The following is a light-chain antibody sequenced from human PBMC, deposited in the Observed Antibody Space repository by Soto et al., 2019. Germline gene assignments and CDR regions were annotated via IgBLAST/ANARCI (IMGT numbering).Light chain of an antibody. CDR1: QTINNW. CDR3: QQYNSYSRT. Sequence: DIQMTQSPSTLSASVGDRDTLTCRASQTINNWLAWYQQKPGKAPKLLIYKASSLESGVPPRFSGSGSGTEFTLTISSLQPDDFATYYCQQYNSYSRTFGQGTKVDI. V-gene: IGKV1-5*03. J-gene: IGKJ1*01. CDR2: KAS.